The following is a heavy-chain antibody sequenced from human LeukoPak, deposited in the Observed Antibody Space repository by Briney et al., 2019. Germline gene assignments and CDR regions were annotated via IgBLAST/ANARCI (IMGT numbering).Heavy chain of an antibody. D-gene: IGHD3-9*01. CDR3: ARTHYDILTGYHGDYFDY. J-gene: IGHJ4*02. V-gene: IGHV1-69*05. CDR1: GGTFSSHG. CDR2: IIPIFGTT. Sequence: SVKVSCKASGGTFSSHGINWVRQAPGQGLEWMARIIPIFGTTNYAQKFQGRVTITTDESTSTAYMELSRLRSDDTAAYYCARTHYDILTGYHGDYFDYWGQGTLVTVSS.